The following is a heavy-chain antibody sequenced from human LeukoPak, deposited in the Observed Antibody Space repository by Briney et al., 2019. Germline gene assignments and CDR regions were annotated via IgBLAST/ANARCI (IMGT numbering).Heavy chain of an antibody. J-gene: IGHJ4*02. CDR1: GGSISNSTYY. CDR2: FYYSGST. V-gene: IGHV4-39*07. CDR3: ARASYSYDINGWVPFDY. Sequence: SETLSLTCTVSGGSISNSTYYWGWIRQPPGKGLEWVGSFYYSGSTYYTPSLKSRVTISGDTSKNQFSLRLSSVTAADTAVYYCARASYSYDINGWVPFDYWGQGTLVTVSS. D-gene: IGHD3-22*01.